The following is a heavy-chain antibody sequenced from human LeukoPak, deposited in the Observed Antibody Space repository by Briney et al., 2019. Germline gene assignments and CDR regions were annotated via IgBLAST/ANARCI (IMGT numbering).Heavy chain of an antibody. V-gene: IGHV3-30*18. CDR1: GFTFSSYG. CDR3: AKVDYLGESAAGYYFDY. CDR2: ISYDGSNK. J-gene: IGHJ4*02. D-gene: IGHD6-13*01. Sequence: PGRSLRLPCAASGFTFSSYGMHWVRQAPGKGLEWVAVISYDGSNKYYADSVKGRFTISRDNSKNTLYLQMNSLRAEDTAVYYCAKVDYLGESAAGYYFDYWGQGTLVTVSS.